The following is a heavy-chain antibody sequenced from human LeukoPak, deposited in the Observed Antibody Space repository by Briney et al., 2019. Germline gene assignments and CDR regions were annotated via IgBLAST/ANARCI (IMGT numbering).Heavy chain of an antibody. J-gene: IGHJ4*01. Sequence: SETLSLTCAVYGGSFSGYYWSWIRQPPGKGLEWIGEINHSGSTNYNPSLKSRVTISMDTSDNQFSLRLTSATAADTAVYYCVRDRPFGGVSPPEVWGHGTLVIVSS. V-gene: IGHV4-34*01. CDR1: GGSFSGYY. D-gene: IGHD3-16*01. CDR2: INHSGST. CDR3: VRDRPFGGVSPPEV.